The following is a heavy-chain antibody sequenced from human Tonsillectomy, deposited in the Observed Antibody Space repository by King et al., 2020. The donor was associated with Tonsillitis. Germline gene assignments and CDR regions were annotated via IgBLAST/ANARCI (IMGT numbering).Heavy chain of an antibody. D-gene: IGHD3-22*01. Sequence: VQLVESGAEVKKPGASVKVSCKASGYTFTSYDLNWVRQATGQGLEWMGWMNPNSGNTGYAQKFQGRVTMTRDTSISTAYMELSSLGSEDTAVYYCARGPFYYDTSGNYKIWTNDYWGQGTLVTVSS. J-gene: IGHJ4*02. V-gene: IGHV1-8*01. CDR1: GYTFTSYD. CDR3: ARGPFYYDTSGNYKIWTNDY. CDR2: MNPNSGNT.